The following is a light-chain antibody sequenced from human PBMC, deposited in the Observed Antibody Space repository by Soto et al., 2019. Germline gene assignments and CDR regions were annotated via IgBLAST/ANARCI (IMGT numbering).Light chain of an antibody. CDR2: GAS. V-gene: IGKV3-15*01. CDR3: QQYNKWPQT. J-gene: IGKJ1*01. CDR1: QSVATN. Sequence: IVMTQSPATLSVSPGERATLSCRASQSVATNLAWYQQRPGQAPRLLIYGASKRAIGLPARFSGSGSGTEFTLTITSLQSEDFAVYYCQQYNKWPQTFGQGPRWIS.